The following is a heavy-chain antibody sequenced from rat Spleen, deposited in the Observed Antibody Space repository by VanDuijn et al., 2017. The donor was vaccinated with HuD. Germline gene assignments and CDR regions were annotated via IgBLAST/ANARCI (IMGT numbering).Heavy chain of an antibody. CDR2: ISYEGTST. J-gene: IGHJ2*01. D-gene: IGHD1-3*01. V-gene: IGHV5-22*01. CDR1: GFTFSDYN. CDR3: ARHEVTTVATLHYFDY. Sequence: EVQLVESGGGLVQPGGSLRLSCAASGFTFSDYNMAWVRQAPKKGLEWVASISYEGTSTYYGDSVKGRFTISRDNAKSTLYLQMNSLRSEDTATYFCARHEVTTVATLHYFDYWGQGVMVTVSS.